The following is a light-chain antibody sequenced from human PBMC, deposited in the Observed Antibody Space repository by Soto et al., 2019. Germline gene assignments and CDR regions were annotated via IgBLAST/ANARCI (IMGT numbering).Light chain of an antibody. J-gene: IGKJ5*01. CDR2: WES. CDR3: QKAASFPIT. CDR1: QSFLYSLNNMNY. Sequence: DIVMTQCPESLALSLGERATINRKSSQSFLYSLNNMNYLAWYRQKTGQPPQIXIYWESTRESGVPDRLSGSGSGTDLNLTINGLQPEDFATYYCQKAASFPITFGQGTRLEIK. V-gene: IGKV4-1*01.